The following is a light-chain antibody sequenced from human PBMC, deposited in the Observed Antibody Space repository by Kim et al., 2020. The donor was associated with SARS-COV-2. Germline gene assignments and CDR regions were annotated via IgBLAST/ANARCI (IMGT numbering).Light chain of an antibody. CDR1: GSNLGAGFD. J-gene: IGLJ2*01. V-gene: IGLV1-40*01. Sequence: QRVTVSCTGSGSNLGAGFDVHWYQQLPGAAPKLLIYHNANRPSGVPDRFSGSKSGTAASLAITGLLAEDEADYYCQSYVTALSAVVFGGGTQLTVL. CDR3: QSYVTALSAVV. CDR2: HNA.